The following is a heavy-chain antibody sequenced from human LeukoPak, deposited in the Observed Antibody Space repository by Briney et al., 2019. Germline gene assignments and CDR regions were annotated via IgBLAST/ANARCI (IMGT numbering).Heavy chain of an antibody. J-gene: IGHJ4*02. CDR2: IYTGGTT. Sequence: PGGSLRLSCAASGFTVSSNSMSWVRQAPGKGLVWVSVIYTGGTTYYADSVKGRFTISRDNSKNTLYLQVNSLRAEDTAVYYCARDVAAPGGVYFDYWGQGTTVTVSS. CDR3: ARDVAAPGGVYFDY. CDR1: GFTVSSNS. V-gene: IGHV3-66*01. D-gene: IGHD3-16*01.